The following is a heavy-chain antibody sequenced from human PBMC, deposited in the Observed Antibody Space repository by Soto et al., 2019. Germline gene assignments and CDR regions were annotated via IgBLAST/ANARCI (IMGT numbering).Heavy chain of an antibody. V-gene: IGHV3-48*01. CDR1: GFTFSSYS. D-gene: IGHD3-3*01. J-gene: IGHJ6*03. CDR2: ISSSSSTI. CDR3: ARDFGVVERYYYYMDV. Sequence: PGGSLRLSCAASGFTFSSYSMNWVRQAPGKGLEWVSYISSSSSTIYYADSVKGRFTISRDNAKNSLYLQMNSLRAEDTAVYYCARDFGVVERYYYYMDVWGKGTTVTVSS.